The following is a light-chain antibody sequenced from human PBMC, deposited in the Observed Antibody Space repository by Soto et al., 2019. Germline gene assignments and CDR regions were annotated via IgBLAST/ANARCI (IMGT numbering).Light chain of an antibody. Sequence: DIVLTQSPLFLAVTPGEPASSSCRSSQSLLHSSGYNYLEWYLQKPGQSPQILIYLGYNRASGVPDRFSGSGSGTDFTLKISRVEAEDVGVYYCMQPLQTPWTFGQGTQVDIK. CDR3: MQPLQTPWT. V-gene: IGKV2-28*01. J-gene: IGKJ1*01. CDR2: LGY. CDR1: QSLLHSSGYNY.